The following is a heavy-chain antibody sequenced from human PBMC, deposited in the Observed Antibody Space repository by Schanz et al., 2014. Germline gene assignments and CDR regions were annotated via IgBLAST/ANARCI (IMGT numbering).Heavy chain of an antibody. V-gene: IGHV4-4*02. CDR3: ASKARYTYGYDY. CDR2: IGHSGNT. Sequence: QVQLQESGPGLVKPSGTLSLTCAVSGGFISSINWWSWVRQSPGTGLEWIGDIGHSGNTKDNPSLKSRVTMSVETSKNQLSLKLTSVTAADTAVYYCASKARYTYGYDYWGQGTLVTVSS. D-gene: IGHD5-18*01. CDR1: GGFISSINW. J-gene: IGHJ4*02.